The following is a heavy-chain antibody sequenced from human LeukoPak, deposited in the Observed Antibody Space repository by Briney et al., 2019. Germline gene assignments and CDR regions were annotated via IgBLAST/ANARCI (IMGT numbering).Heavy chain of an antibody. CDR1: GSRFTSYW. CDR3: ARLGPSHHGDY. J-gene: IGHJ4*02. CDR2: IYPGDSDT. D-gene: IGHD2-21*02. V-gene: IGHV5-51*01. Sequence: GASLKISCKGSGSRFTSYWIGWVRPLPGKGLAWMGIIYPGDSDTRYSPSFQGQVTISADKSISTAYLQWRSLKASDTAMYYCARLGPSHHGDYWGQGTLVTVSS.